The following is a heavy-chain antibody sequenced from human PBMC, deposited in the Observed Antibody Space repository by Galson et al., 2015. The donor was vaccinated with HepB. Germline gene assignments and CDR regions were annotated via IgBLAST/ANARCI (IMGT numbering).Heavy chain of an antibody. D-gene: IGHD6-19*01. Sequence: SVKVSCKASGYTFTSYGISWVRQAPGQGLEWMGWISAYNGNTNYAQKLQGRVTMTTDTSTSTAYMELSRLRSDDTAVYYCARASNIRRPVAAKSGDWFDPWGQGTLVTVSS. V-gene: IGHV1-18*01. CDR1: GYTFTSYG. J-gene: IGHJ5*02. CDR3: ARASNIRRPVAAKSGDWFDP. CDR2: ISAYNGNT.